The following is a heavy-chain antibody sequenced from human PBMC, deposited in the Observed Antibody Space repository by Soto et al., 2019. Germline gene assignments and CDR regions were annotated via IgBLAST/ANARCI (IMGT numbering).Heavy chain of an antibody. D-gene: IGHD3-9*01. CDR2: IYWNDDK. CDR3: AHSINYDILTGYYFPAMRWFDP. J-gene: IGHJ5*02. V-gene: IGHV2-5*01. Sequence: SGPTLVNPTQTLTLTCTFSGFSLSTSGVGVGWIRQPPGKALEWLALIYWNDDKRYSPSLKSRLTITKDTSKNQVVLTMTNMDPVDTATYYCAHSINYDILTGYYFPAMRWFDPWGQGTLVTVSS. CDR1: GFSLSTSGVG.